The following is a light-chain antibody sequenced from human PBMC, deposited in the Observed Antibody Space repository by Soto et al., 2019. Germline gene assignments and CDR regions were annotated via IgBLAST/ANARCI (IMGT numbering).Light chain of an antibody. CDR1: SSAVGGYNY. CDR2: EVS. J-gene: IGLJ1*01. Sequence: QSVLTQPASVSGSPGQSITISCNGSSSAVGGYNYVSLYQQHPGKAPKLMIYEVSNRPSGVSNRWSGSKSGSTASLTISGLQTEDAADYYSCSYSSIASHAVFGTGTKLTVL. CDR3: CSYSSIASHAV. V-gene: IGLV2-14*01.